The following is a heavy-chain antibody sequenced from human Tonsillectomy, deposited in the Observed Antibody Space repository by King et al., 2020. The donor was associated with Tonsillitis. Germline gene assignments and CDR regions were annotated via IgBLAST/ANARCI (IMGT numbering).Heavy chain of an antibody. V-gene: IGHV1-18*04. CDR2: SSSYNGNT. J-gene: IGHJ5*02. CDR1: GYTFTRYN. D-gene: IGHD3-22*01. Sequence: VQLVESGAEVKKPGASVKVSCKASGYTFTRYNISWVRQAPGEGLEWMGWSSSYNGNTKSGQKLQGRVTMTTDTSTSTAYMELRSLRSDDTAVFYCAREGLLSGYYHWGQGTLVTVSS. CDR3: AREGLLSGYYH.